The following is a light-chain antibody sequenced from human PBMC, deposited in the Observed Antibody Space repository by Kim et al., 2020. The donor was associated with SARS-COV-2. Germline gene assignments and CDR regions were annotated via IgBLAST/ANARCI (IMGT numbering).Light chain of an antibody. CDR1: QTVLYNSNNKNY. CDR2: WAS. CDR3: QQYYSTPPS. V-gene: IGKV4-1*01. Sequence: RATLNCQSSQTVLYNSNNKNYLAWYQQKPGQAPKLLIYWASIRESGVSDRFSGSGSETDFILPISSLQAEDVAVYYCQQYYSTPPSFGQGTKLEI. J-gene: IGKJ2*03.